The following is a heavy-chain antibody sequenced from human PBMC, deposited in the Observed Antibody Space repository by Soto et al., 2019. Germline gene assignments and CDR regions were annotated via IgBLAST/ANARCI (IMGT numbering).Heavy chain of an antibody. D-gene: IGHD3-22*01. CDR3: ARVPDYYETTGYFYFDT. CDR1: GASLSGYY. J-gene: IGHJ4*02. Sequence: QVQLRQWGAGLLKPSETLSLTCGVYGASLSGYYFSWIRQSPGKGLEWIGEINHSATTNYNPSLKSRAAISVDTSSNQLSLKVNSVTAADTAVYYCARVPDYYETTGYFYFDTWGQGTLVTVSS. V-gene: IGHV4-34*01. CDR2: INHSATT.